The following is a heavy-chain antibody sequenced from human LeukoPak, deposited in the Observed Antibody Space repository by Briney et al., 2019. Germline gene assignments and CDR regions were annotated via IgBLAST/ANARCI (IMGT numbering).Heavy chain of an antibody. CDR1: GFTFSTNA. CDR3: AKGPISGTQDY. V-gene: IGHV3-23*01. Sequence: GGSLRLSCAASGFTFSTNAMTWVRQAPGKGLEWVSVISGSGGSTYYADSVKGRFTISRDNSENTLYLQMNSLRAEDTALYYCAKGPISGTQDYWAQGTLVTVSS. J-gene: IGHJ4*02. CDR2: ISGSGGST. D-gene: IGHD1-7*01.